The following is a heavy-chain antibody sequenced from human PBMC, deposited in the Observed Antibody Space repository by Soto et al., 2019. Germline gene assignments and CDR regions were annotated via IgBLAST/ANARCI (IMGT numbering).Heavy chain of an antibody. Sequence: GGSLRLSCAASGFIFSDHYMDWVRQAPGKGLEWVGRIRKKGNSYTTEYAASVKGRFTISRDDSQNSLYLQMNSLKTEDTAVYYCVRLQQSTDWSPFDFWGQGTLVTVSS. CDR1: GFIFSDHY. V-gene: IGHV3-72*01. CDR2: IRKKGNSYTT. CDR3: VRLQQSTDWSPFDF. D-gene: IGHD3-9*01. J-gene: IGHJ4*02.